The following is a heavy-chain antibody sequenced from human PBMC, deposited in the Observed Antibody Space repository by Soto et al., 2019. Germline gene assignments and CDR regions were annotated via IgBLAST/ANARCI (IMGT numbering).Heavy chain of an antibody. Sequence: WASVKVSCKXSGGTFSSYAISWVRQASGQGLEWMGGIIPISGTANYAQKFQGRVTITADKSTTTAYMELSSLRSEDTAVYYCARDQVTWNHRPYYFGIDVWGQGTTVTVSS. V-gene: IGHV1-69*06. CDR1: GGTFSSYA. J-gene: IGHJ6*02. CDR2: IIPISGTA. D-gene: IGHD1-1*01. CDR3: ARDQVTWNHRPYYFGIDV.